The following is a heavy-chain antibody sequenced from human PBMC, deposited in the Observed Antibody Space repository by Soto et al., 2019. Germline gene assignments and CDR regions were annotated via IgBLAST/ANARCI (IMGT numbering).Heavy chain of an antibody. CDR2: VSSDGSKT. V-gene: IGHV3-74*01. CDR3: ARDQTVAGPSTFAF. J-gene: IGHJ4*02. CDR1: GFTLSSYW. D-gene: IGHD6-19*01. Sequence: EVQLVESGGALVQPGGSLRLSCAASGFTLSSYWMHWVRQVPGKGLVWVSRVSSDGSKTIYADSVKGRFTISRDTARNILYLEMNSLRPEDTAVYYCARDQTVAGPSTFAFWGQGTLVTVSS.